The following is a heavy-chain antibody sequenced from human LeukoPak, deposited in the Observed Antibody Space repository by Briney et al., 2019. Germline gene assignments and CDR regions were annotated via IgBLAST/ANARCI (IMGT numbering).Heavy chain of an antibody. V-gene: IGHV3-15*01. CDR2: IKRSAEGGTT. D-gene: IGHD3-22*01. Sequence: GGSLRLSCAASGFSFTYTWMTWARQAPGKGLEWVGRIKRSAEGGTTDYAAPVKGRFTISRDDSKNTLYLQMNSLKTEDTAVYYCTRWYYDSSGPDYWGQGTLVTVSS. CDR1: GFSFTYTW. CDR3: TRWYYDSSGPDY. J-gene: IGHJ4*02.